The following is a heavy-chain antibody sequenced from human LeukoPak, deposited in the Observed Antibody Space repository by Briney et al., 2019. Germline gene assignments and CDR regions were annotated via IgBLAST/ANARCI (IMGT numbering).Heavy chain of an antibody. CDR1: GFTFSSHA. CDR2: ISGSGGST. D-gene: IGHD3-3*01. CDR3: AKEARAVLRFLEWLLYFDY. V-gene: IGHV3-23*01. Sequence: GSLRLSCAASGFTFSSHALKRVRQASGKGLEWVSAISGSGGSTYYADSVKGRFTISRDNSKNTLYLQMNSLRAEDTAVYYCAKEARAVLRFLEWLLYFDYWGQGTLVTVSS. J-gene: IGHJ4*02.